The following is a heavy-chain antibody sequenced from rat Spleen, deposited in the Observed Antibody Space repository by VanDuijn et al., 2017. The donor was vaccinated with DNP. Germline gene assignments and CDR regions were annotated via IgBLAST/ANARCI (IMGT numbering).Heavy chain of an antibody. Sequence: EVQLVESGGGLVQPGRSLKLSCAASGFTFSKYGMAWVRQAPKKGLVWVATISYDGSSTYYRDSVKGRFTISRDNAKSTLYLQMDSLRSEETATYYCASLNNYNWFAYWGQGTLVTVSS. J-gene: IGHJ3*01. D-gene: IGHD1-10*01. CDR1: GFTFSKYG. CDR3: ASLNNYNWFAY. CDR2: ISYDGSST. V-gene: IGHV5-7*01.